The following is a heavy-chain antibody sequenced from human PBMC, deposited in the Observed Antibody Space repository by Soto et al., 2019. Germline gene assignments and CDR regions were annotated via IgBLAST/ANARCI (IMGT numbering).Heavy chain of an antibody. D-gene: IGHD2-2*01. CDR1: GFTFSSYW. Sequence: EVQLVESGGGLVQPGGSLRLSCAASGFTFSSYWMSWVRQAPGKGLEWVANIKQDGSEKYYVDSVKGRFTISRDNAKNSLYLQMNSLRAEDTAVYYCARVGCSSTSCYSLSYYDYYMDVWGKGTTVTVSS. CDR2: IKQDGSEK. J-gene: IGHJ6*03. V-gene: IGHV3-7*01. CDR3: ARVGCSSTSCYSLSYYDYYMDV.